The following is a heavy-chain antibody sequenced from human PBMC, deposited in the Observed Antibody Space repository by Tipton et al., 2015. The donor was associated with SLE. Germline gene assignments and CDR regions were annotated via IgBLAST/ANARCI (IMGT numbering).Heavy chain of an antibody. CDR3: ARAATAISPCDY. V-gene: IGHV4-59*12. CDR2: ISYGGNT. J-gene: IGHJ4*02. CDR1: GGSISNYY. D-gene: IGHD2-2*02. Sequence: LRLSCTVSGGSISNYYWSWIRQAPGKGLEWIGYISYGGNTNYNPSLKSRVTISVDTSKNQFSLNLSSVTAADTAVYYCARAATAISPCDYWGQGTLVTVSS.